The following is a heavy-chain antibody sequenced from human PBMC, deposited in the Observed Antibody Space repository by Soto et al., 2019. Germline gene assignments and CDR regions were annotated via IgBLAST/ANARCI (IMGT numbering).Heavy chain of an antibody. CDR1: GFSFGTYT. V-gene: IGHV3-23*01. CDR3: AKHLIGGRLQSPFDP. CDR2: LSDSVGTT. D-gene: IGHD3-22*01. Sequence: GGSLRLSCAVSGFSFGTYTVNWVRQAPGMGLEWVSGLSDSVGTTHYAYSVKGRFTISRDKSKNTLYLQMNNLRAEDTAVYYCAKHLIGGRLQSPFDPWGQGTLVTVSS. J-gene: IGHJ5*02.